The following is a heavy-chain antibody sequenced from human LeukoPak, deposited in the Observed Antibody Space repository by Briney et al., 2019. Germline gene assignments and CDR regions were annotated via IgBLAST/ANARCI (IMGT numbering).Heavy chain of an antibody. J-gene: IGHJ4*02. CDR2: ISGSGDST. CDR1: GFTFSTYA. D-gene: IGHD6-19*01. CDR3: AKDPFGSGWYYFDY. Sequence: GGSLRLSCAASGFTFSTYAMSWVRQAPGKGLEWVSAISGSGDSTYYADSVQGRFTISRDNSKNTLSLQMNSLRAEDTAVYYCAKDPFGSGWYYFDYWGQGTLVTVSS. V-gene: IGHV3-23*01.